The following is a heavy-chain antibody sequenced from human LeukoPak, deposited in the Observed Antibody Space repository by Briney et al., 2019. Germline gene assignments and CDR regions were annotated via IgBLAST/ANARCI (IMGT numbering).Heavy chain of an antibody. CDR1: GFTFSSYG. J-gene: IGHJ3*02. CDR2: ISYDGSNQ. Sequence: GRSLRLSCAASGFTFSSYGMHWVRQAPGKGQEWVAVISYDGSNQYYADSVKGRFTISRDNSKNTLYLQMNSLRAEDTAVYYCAKDKGGGYGNDGFDIWGRGTMVTVSS. CDR3: AKDKGGGYGNDGFDI. V-gene: IGHV3-30*18. D-gene: IGHD3-16*01.